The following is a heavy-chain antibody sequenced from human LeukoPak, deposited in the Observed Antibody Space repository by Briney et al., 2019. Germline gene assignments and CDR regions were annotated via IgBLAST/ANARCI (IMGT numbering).Heavy chain of an antibody. D-gene: IGHD4-17*01. CDR1: GGSISSYY. CDR3: ARVGTDYGKYYYYYYYMDV. J-gene: IGHJ6*03. CDR2: IYYSGST. V-gene: IGHV4-59*01. Sequence: SETLSLTCTVSGGSISSYYWSWIRQPPGKGLEWIGYIYYSGSTNYNPSLKSRVTISVDTSKNQFSLKLSSVTAADTAVYYCARVGTDYGKYYYYYYYMDVWGKGTTVTISS.